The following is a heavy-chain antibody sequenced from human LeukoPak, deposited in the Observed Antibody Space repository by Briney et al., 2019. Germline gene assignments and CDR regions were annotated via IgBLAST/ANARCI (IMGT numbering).Heavy chain of an antibody. J-gene: IGHJ4*02. CDR2: IYYSRST. CDR1: GGSISSSSYY. Sequence: SSETLSLTCTVSGGSISSSSYYWGWIRQPPGKGLEWIGSIYYSRSTYYNPSLKSRVTISVDTSKNQFSLKLSSVTAADTAVYYCARVPTVTFFDYWGQGTLVTVSS. D-gene: IGHD4-17*01. V-gene: IGHV4-39*01. CDR3: ARVPTVTFFDY.